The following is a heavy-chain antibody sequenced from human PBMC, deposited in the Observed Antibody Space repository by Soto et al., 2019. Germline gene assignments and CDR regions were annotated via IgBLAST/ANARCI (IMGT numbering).Heavy chain of an antibody. CDR2: IYWDDDK. CDR1: GFSLSTSGVG. CDR3: AHLTTVTTIDY. D-gene: IGHD4-17*01. J-gene: IGHJ4*02. Sequence: QITLKESGPPLVKPTQTLTLTCTFSGFSLSTSGVGVGWIRQPPGKALEWLALIYWDDDKRYSPSLKSRLTITKDTSKSQVVLTMTNMDPVDTATYYCAHLTTVTTIDYWGQGTLVTVSS. V-gene: IGHV2-5*02.